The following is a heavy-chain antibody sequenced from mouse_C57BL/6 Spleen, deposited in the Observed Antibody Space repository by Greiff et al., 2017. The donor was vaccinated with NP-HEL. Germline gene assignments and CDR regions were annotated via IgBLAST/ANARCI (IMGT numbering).Heavy chain of an antibody. CDR1: GFTFSSYA. D-gene: IGHD1-1*01. CDR2: ISDGGSYT. J-gene: IGHJ3*01. V-gene: IGHV5-4*01. Sequence: EVQGVESGGGLVKPGGSLKLSCAASGFTFSSYAMSWVRQTPEKRLEWVATISDGGSYTYYPDNVKGRFTISRDNAKNNLYLQMSHLKSEDTAMYYCAKEGEKNYYGSSYPYWGQGTLVTVSA. CDR3: AKEGEKNYYGSSYPY.